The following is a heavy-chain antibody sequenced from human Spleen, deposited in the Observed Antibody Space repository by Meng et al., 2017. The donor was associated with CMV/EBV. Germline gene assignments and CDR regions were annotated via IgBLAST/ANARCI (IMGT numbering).Heavy chain of an antibody. CDR3: AGDYGGNSGL. D-gene: IGHD4-23*01. CDR2: IYNTGIT. V-gene: IGHV4-39*07. J-gene: IGHJ4*02. Sequence: SETLSLTCTVSGDSISTSRYYWGWIRQPPGRGLEWIATIYNTGITYYNPSLKSRVTISVDTSTNQLSLKLSSVTAADTAVYYCAGDYGGNSGLWGQGTLVTVSS. CDR1: GDSISTSRYY.